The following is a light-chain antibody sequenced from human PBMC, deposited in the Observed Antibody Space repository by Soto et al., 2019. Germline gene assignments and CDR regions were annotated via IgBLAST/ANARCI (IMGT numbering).Light chain of an antibody. J-gene: IGKJ1*01. CDR2: GAS. CDR1: QSVSGNF. CDR3: QQYNNWPT. Sequence: EVVLTQSLGTLSLSPCEGAALSVRASQSVSGNFLAWYQEKAGQAPRLLIYGASTRPTGIPDRFSGSGSGTDFTLTISRLEPEDFAVYYCQQYNNWPTFGQGTKV. V-gene: IGKV3-20*01.